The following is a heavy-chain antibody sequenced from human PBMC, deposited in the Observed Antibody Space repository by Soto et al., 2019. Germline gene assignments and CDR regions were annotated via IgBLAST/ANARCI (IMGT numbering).Heavy chain of an antibody. J-gene: IGHJ1*01. CDR1: GFTFSSYA. CDR3: ARESEQWLNNRAEYFQH. V-gene: IGHV3-30-3*01. CDR2: ISYDGSNK. Sequence: QVQLVESGGGVVQPGRSLRLSCAASGFTFSSYAIHWVRQAPGKGLEWVAVISYDGSNKYYADSVKGRFTISRDNSKNTLYVQMNSLRAEDTAVYYCARESEQWLNNRAEYFQHWGQGTLVTVSS. D-gene: IGHD6-19*01.